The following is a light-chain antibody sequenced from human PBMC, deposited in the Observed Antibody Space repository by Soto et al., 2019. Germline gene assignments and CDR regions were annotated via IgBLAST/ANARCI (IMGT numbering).Light chain of an antibody. Sequence: DIQMTQSPSSLSASVGDRVTITCRASQSITSYLNWYQQKPGKAPNLLIYSAFSLESGVPSRFSGSGSGTDYTLTISSLQPEDFATYFCQQSYSRPRTFGQGTKGDIK. J-gene: IGKJ1*01. CDR3: QQSYSRPRT. V-gene: IGKV1-39*01. CDR1: QSITSY. CDR2: SAF.